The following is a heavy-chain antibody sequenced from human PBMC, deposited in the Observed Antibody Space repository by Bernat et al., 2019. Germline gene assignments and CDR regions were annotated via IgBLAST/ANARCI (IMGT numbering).Heavy chain of an antibody. CDR1: GFPFNSYA. Sequence: EVQLLESGGGLVQPGGSLRLSCAASGFPFNSYAMSWVRQAPGKGLEWVSAFSGSGGSTYYADSVKGRFTISRDNSKNTLYLQMNSLRAEDTALYYCAKATGVVAPTYIDYWGQGTLVTVSS. D-gene: IGHD2-15*01. CDR2: FSGSGGST. V-gene: IGHV3-23*01. CDR3: AKATGVVAPTYIDY. J-gene: IGHJ4*02.